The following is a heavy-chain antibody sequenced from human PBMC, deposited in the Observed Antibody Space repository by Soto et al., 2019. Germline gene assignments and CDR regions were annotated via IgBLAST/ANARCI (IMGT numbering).Heavy chain of an antibody. CDR1: GYTFTGYY. Sequence: ASVKVSCKASGYTFTGYYMHWVRQAPGQGLEWMGWINPNSGGTNYAQKFRGWVTMTRDTSISTAYMELSRLRSEDTAVYYCARSAPDSWFDPWGQGTLVTVYS. CDR3: ARSAPDSWFDP. D-gene: IGHD6-25*01. V-gene: IGHV1-2*04. CDR2: INPNSGGT. J-gene: IGHJ5*02.